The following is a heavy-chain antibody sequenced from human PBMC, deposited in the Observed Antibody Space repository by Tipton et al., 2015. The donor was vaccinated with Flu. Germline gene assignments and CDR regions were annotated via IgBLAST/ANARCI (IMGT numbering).Heavy chain of an antibody. Sequence: TLSLTCAVYTGSFSGYYWTWIRRPPGKGLEWVGEISPSTSTNYNSSLKSRVTISLDTSKNQFSLKLISVTAADTAVYYCARGVTQGRFFDLWGRGTLVTVSS. CDR2: ISPSTST. V-gene: IGHV4-34*01. D-gene: IGHD2-21*02. J-gene: IGHJ2*01. CDR1: TGSFSGYY. CDR3: ARGVTQGRFFDL.